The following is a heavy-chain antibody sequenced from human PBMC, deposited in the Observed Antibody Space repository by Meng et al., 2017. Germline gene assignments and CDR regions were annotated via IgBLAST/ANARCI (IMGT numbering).Heavy chain of an antibody. CDR1: GYTFTSYA. J-gene: IGHJ4*02. D-gene: IGHD1-26*01. CDR3: ARENRWEPPDY. V-gene: IGHV7-4-1*02. CDR2: INTNTGNP. Sequence: QVRWLQAGSELKRPGASVKVSCKASGYTFTSYAMNWVRQAPGQGLEWMGWINTNTGNPTYAQGFTGRFVFSLDTSVSTAYLQISSLKAEDTAVYYCARENRWEPPDYWGQGTLVTVSS.